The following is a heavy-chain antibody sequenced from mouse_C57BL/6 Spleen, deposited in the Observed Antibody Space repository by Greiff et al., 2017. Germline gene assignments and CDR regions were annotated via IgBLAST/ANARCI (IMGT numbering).Heavy chain of an antibody. V-gene: IGHV1-85*01. J-gene: IGHJ4*01. CDR2: IYPRDGST. Sequence: VQLQQSGPELVKPGASVKLSCKASGYTFTSYDINWVKQRPGQGLEWIGWIYPRDGSTKYNEKFQGKATLTVDTSSSTAYMELHSLTSEDSAVYFCARTPHLITTVGYYAMDYWGQGTSVTVSS. CDR3: ARTPHLITTVGYYAMDY. D-gene: IGHD1-1*01. CDR1: GYTFTSYD.